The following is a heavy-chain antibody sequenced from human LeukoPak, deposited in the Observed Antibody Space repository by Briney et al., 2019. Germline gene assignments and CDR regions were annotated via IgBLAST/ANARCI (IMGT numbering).Heavy chain of an antibody. D-gene: IGHD5-18*01. CDR2: ISDGGGST. CDR3: ADRNAYRYAY. CDR1: GVTFRNRA. J-gene: IGHJ4*02. Sequence: GGSLRLSCAASGVTFRNRAMSWVRQAPGQELEWVSVISDGGGSTYYADSVKGRFTISRDDSKNTLYLQMNSLRADDTAVYYCADRNAYRYAYWGQGTLVTVSS. V-gene: IGHV3-23*01.